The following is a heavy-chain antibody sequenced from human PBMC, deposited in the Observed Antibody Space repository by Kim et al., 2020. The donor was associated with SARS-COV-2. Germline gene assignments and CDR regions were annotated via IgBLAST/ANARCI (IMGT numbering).Heavy chain of an antibody. Sequence: GGSLRLSCAASGFTFSSYSMNWVRQAPGKGLEWVSSISSSSSYIYYADSVKGRFTISRDNAKNSLYLQMNSLRAEDTAVSYCAREGGGSSGWSWFDPWGQGTLVTVSS. D-gene: IGHD6-19*01. CDR3: AREGGGSSGWSWFDP. V-gene: IGHV3-21*01. CDR2: ISSSSSYI. J-gene: IGHJ5*02. CDR1: GFTFSSYS.